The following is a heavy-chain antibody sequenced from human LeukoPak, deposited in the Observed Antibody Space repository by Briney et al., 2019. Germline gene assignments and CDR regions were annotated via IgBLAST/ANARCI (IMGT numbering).Heavy chain of an antibody. J-gene: IGHJ4*02. V-gene: IGHV4-39*01. CDR1: GGSISSSSYY. D-gene: IGHD3-10*01. CDR2: IYYSGST. Sequence: SETLSLTCTVSGGSISSSSYYWGWVRQPPGRGLEWVGSIYYSGSTYNNPSLKSRVTISVDTPQNQFSLKLSSVTAADTAVYYCARLGRITMVRGVRRIVYWGQGTLVTVSS. CDR3: ARLGRITMVRGVRRIVY.